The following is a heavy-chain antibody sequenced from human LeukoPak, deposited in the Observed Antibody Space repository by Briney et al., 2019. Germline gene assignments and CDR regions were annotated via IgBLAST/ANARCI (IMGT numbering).Heavy chain of an antibody. CDR2: IKQDGSEK. CDR1: GFTFSSYW. J-gene: IGHJ4*02. D-gene: IGHD2-2*03. CDR3: ARDLGFKRWIFRSSHNPGGTHLDF. V-gene: IGHV3-7*01. Sequence: PGGSLRLSCAASGFTFSSYWMSWVRQAPGKGLEWVANIKQDGSEKYYVDSVKGRFTISRDNAKNSLYLQMNSLRAEDTAVYYCARDLGFKRWIFRSSHNPGGTHLDFWGQGTLVTVSS.